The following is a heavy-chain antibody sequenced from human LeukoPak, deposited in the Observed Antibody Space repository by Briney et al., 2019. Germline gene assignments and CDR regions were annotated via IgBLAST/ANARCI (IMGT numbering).Heavy chain of an antibody. J-gene: IGHJ5*02. CDR2: ISAYNGNT. CDR1: GYTFTSYG. V-gene: IGHV1-18*01. Sequence: GASVKVSCKASGYTFTSYGISWVRQAPGQGLEWMGWISAYNGNTNYAQKLQGRVTMTTDTSTSTAYMELRSLRSDDTAVYHCARVDVLRFLEWSYEVPWGQGTLVTVSS. D-gene: IGHD3-3*01. CDR3: ARVDVLRFLEWSYEVP.